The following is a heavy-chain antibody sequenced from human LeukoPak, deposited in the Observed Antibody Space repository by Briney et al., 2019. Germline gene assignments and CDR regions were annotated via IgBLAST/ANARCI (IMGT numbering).Heavy chain of an antibody. CDR2: ISYDGSNK. Sequence: PGGSLRLSCAASGFTFSSYAMHWVRQAPGKGLEWVAVISYDGSNKYYADSVKGRFTISRDNSKNTLYLQMNSLRAEDTAVYYCAREALLPPYYYDSSGYLPYYFDYWGQGTLVTVSS. CDR1: GFTFSSYA. V-gene: IGHV3-30-3*01. D-gene: IGHD3-22*01. J-gene: IGHJ4*02. CDR3: AREALLPPYYYDSSGYLPYYFDY.